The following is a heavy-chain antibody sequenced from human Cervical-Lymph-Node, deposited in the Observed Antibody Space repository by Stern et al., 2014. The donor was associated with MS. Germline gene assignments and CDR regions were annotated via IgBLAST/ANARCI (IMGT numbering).Heavy chain of an antibody. CDR1: GFTVSRDY. J-gene: IGHJ4*02. Sequence: EVQLVEPGGGVIQPGGSLRLSCTASGFTVSRDYMTWVRQAPGKGLEWVSLITNVGSTFYTDSVKGRITISRDDSKNTVYLHMTSLRAEDTAMYYCARDTSSPERSDWWGQGTLVTVSS. V-gene: IGHV3-53*01. CDR3: ARDTSSPERSDW. D-gene: IGHD1-1*01. CDR2: ITNVGST.